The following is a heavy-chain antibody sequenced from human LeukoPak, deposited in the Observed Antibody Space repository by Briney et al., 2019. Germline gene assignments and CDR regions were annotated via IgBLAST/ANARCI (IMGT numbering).Heavy chain of an antibody. V-gene: IGHV3-48*01. Sequence: PGGSLRLSCAASGFTFSDYNMNWVRQAPGKGLEWVSYISSSTTTIYYADSVKGRFTISRDNVKNSLYLQMDSLRVEDTAVYYCARVDPIAVAGDDYWGQGTQVAVYS. CDR2: ISSSTTTI. D-gene: IGHD6-19*01. CDR3: ARVDPIAVAGDDY. CDR1: GFTFSDYN. J-gene: IGHJ4*02.